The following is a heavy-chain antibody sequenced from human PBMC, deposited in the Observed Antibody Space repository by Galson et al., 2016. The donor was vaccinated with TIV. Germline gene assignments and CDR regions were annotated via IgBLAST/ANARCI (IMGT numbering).Heavy chain of an antibody. CDR1: GFSVSDNY. D-gene: IGHD2-21*01. CDR3: ARERRYCGDQCFLRYYYWMDV. J-gene: IGHJ6*02. Sequence: SLRLSCAVSGFSVSDNYMNWVRQAPGKGLEWVSIIYNDDTTYYADSVKGRFTISRDRSKNTLYLQMHNLRPADAAVYHCARERRYCGDQCFLRYYYWMDVWGQGTTVTVSS. V-gene: IGHV3-66*02. CDR2: IYNDDTT.